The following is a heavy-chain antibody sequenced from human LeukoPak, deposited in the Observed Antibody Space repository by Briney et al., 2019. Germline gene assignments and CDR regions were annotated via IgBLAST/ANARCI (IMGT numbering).Heavy chain of an antibody. CDR2: IRYDGSKK. D-gene: IGHD5-18*01. CDR1: GFTFSNYG. Sequence: PGGSLRLSRAASGFTFSNYGMHWVRQAPGKGLEWVALIRYDGSKKDYADSVKGRFTISRNNSKNTLYLQMDSLRAEDTAVYYCARTGDTERFDYWGQGTLVTVSS. CDR3: ARTGDTERFDY. J-gene: IGHJ4*02. V-gene: IGHV3-33*01.